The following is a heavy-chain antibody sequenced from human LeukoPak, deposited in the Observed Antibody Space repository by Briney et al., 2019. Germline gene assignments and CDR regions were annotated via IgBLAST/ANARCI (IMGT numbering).Heavy chain of an antibody. CDR1: GYTFTNYN. CDR2: IYPGDSHV. D-gene: IGHD3-22*01. V-gene: IGHV5-51*01. Sequence: GDSLKISCSGSGYTFTNYNIAWVRQMPAKGLEFMGIIYPGDSHVTYSPSFQGQVTISADKSVSTTYLQWSSLKASDTAIYYCARLDEGFYYDGGGFLYWGQGTLLAVSS. J-gene: IGHJ4*02. CDR3: ARLDEGFYYDGGGFLY.